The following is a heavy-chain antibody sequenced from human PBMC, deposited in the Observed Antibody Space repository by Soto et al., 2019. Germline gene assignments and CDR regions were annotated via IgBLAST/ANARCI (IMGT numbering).Heavy chain of an antibody. V-gene: IGHV4-34*01. J-gene: IGHJ4*02. CDR2: INHSGST. CDR1: GGSFSGYY. D-gene: IGHD2-21*01. CDR3: ARGHGVWSVFSRRRWAAVCYFDY. Sequence: QVQLQQWGAGLLKPSETLSLTCAVYGGSFSGYYWSWIRQPPGKGLEWIGEINHSGSTNYNPSLKSRVTISVDTSKNHFSLKLSSVTAADTAVYYCARGHGVWSVFSRRRWAAVCYFDYWGQGTLVTVSS.